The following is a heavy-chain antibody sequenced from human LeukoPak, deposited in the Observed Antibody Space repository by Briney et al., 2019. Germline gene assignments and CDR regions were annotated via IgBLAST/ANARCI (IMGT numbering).Heavy chain of an antibody. CDR2: ISAYNGNT. V-gene: IGHV1-18*01. CDR1: GYTFTSYG. CDR3: ARYYYDSSGYGY. Sequence: GASVKVSCKASGYTFTSYGMSWVRQAPGQGLEWMGWISAYNGNTHYAQKVQGRVTMTTDTSTSTAYMELRSLTSDDTVVYYCARYYYDSSGYGYWGQGTLVTVSS. J-gene: IGHJ4*02. D-gene: IGHD3-22*01.